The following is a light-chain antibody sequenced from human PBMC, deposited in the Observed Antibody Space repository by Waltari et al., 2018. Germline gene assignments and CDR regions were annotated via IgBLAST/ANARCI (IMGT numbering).Light chain of an antibody. J-gene: IGKJ1*01. Sequence: DLQMTQSPSSLSASVGDRVTITCRTSQSINTYLNWYQHIPGKAPKLLIYDASTLQSGVPSRFSDTESGTYFTLTISCLQPEDFATYYCQQSYISPWTFGQGTRVEIK. V-gene: IGKV1-39*01. CDR3: QQSYISPWT. CDR2: DAS. CDR1: QSINTY.